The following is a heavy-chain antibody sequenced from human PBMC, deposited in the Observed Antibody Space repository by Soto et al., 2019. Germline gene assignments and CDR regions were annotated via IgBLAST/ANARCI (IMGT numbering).Heavy chain of an antibody. Sequence: GGSLRLSCAASGFTFSSYPMDWVRQAPGKGLEWVAVISYDGTNEHYADSVKGRFTISRDNSKNSLYLQMNSLRAEDTAVYYCARPSVADPDAFDIWGQGTIVTVSS. V-gene: IGHV3-30-3*01. CDR1: GFTFSSYP. CDR3: ARPSVADPDAFDI. CDR2: ISYDGTNE. D-gene: IGHD6-19*01. J-gene: IGHJ3*02.